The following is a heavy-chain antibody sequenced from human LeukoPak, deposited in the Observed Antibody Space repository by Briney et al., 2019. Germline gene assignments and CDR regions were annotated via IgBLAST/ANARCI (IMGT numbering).Heavy chain of an antibody. V-gene: IGHV4-4*07. J-gene: IGHJ6*02. Sequence: SETPSLTLTVPCCSHSSYYWSLIPQPPREGPEWIWRIHTSGSTNYNPSLKSRVTMSVDTSKNQFSLKLSSVTAADTAVYYCARDSSPDYGDYYDQVGMDVWGQGTTVTVSS. D-gene: IGHD4-17*01. CDR3: ARDSSPDYGDYYDQVGMDV. CDR2: IHTSGST. CDR1: CCSHSSYY.